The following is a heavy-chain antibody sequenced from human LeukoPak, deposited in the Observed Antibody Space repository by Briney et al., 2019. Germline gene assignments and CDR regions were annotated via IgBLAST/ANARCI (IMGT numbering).Heavy chain of an antibody. CDR2: SESKVDGGTP. Sequence: GGSLRLSCATSGFIFSNAWMSWVRQAPGKGLEWVGHSESKVDGGTPDYAAPVKGRFIISRDDPRSTLYLQMNSLKTEDTAVYYCTTHRDYSGGFNFDYWGQGALVTVSS. J-gene: IGHJ4*02. D-gene: IGHD4-11*01. CDR1: GFIFSNAW. V-gene: IGHV3-15*04. CDR3: TTHRDYSGGFNFDY.